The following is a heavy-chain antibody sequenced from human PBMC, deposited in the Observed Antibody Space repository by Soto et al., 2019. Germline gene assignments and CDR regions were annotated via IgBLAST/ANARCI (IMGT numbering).Heavy chain of an antibody. D-gene: IGHD3-3*01. CDR2: ISYTGST. J-gene: IGHJ4*02. Sequence: QEQLQESGPRLVKPSETLSLTCSVSGGSISNYHWSWIRQPPGKGLEWIGYISYTGSTNYSPSLKSRVTMLRATSKKQFSLKLSSVTAADTAVYYCARVAADAYWSGYHDYWGQGTLVTVSS. CDR1: GGSISNYH. CDR3: ARVAADAYWSGYHDY. V-gene: IGHV4-59*01.